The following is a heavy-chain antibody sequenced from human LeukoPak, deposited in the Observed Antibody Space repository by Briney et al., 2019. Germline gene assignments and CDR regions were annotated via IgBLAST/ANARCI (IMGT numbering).Heavy chain of an antibody. CDR3: ARWDRYID. J-gene: IGHJ4*02. CDR2: ISTSETK. V-gene: IGHV3-11*01. CDR1: GFTVSSNY. Sequence: GGSLRLSCAASGFTVSSNYISWLRQAPGKGLESVAYISTSETKYYADSVKGRFTVSRDNVKSSLYLQMNSLRVEDTAVYYCARWDRYIDWGQGTLVTVSS. D-gene: IGHD1-26*01.